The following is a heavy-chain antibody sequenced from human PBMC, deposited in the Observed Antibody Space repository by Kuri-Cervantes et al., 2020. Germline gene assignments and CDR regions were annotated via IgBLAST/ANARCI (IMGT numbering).Heavy chain of an antibody. CDR1: GFTLSSYG. D-gene: IGHD3-22*01. J-gene: IGHJ4*02. V-gene: IGHV3-33*06. CDR2: IWYDGSNK. Sequence: GESLKISCAASGFTLSSYGMHWVRQAPGKGLEWVAVIWYDGSNKYYADSVKGRFTISRDNSKNTLYLQMNSLRAEDTAVYYCAKDGGIVVAKYYFDYWGQGTLVTVSS. CDR3: AKDGGIVVAKYYFDY.